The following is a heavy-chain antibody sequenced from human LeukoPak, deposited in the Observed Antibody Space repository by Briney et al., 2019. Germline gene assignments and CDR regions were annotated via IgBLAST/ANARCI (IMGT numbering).Heavy chain of an antibody. CDR2: VYYSGST. D-gene: IGHD6-13*01. Sequence: SETLSLTCIVSGDSTSSYYWNWIRQPSGQGLEWIGNVYYSGSTNYNSSLKSRVTISVDTSKNQFSLKLRSVTAADTAVYYCARLKAAAGTWDFDYWGQGTLVTVSS. J-gene: IGHJ4*02. CDR3: ARLKAAAGTWDFDY. V-gene: IGHV4-59*08. CDR1: GDSTSSYY.